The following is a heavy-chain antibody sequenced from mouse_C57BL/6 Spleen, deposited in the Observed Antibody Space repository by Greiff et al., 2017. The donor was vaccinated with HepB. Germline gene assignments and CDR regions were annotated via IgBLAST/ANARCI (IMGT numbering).Heavy chain of an antibody. CDR3: ARVRYGNDYFDY. CDR2: ISYDGSN. Sequence: DVKLQESGPGLVKPSQSLSLTCSVTGYSITSGYYWNWIRQFPGNKLEWMGYISYDGSNNYNPSLKNRISITRDTSKNQFFLKLNSVTTEDTATYYCARVRYGNDYFDYWGQGTTLTVSS. J-gene: IGHJ2*01. V-gene: IGHV3-6*01. D-gene: IGHD2-1*01. CDR1: GYSITSGYY.